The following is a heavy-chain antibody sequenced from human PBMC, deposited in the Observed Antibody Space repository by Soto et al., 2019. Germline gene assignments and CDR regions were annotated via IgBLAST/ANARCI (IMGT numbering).Heavy chain of an antibody. CDR1: GFTFDDYA. Sequence: EVQLVESGGGLVQPGRSLRLSCAASGFTFDDYAMHWVRQAPGKGLEWVSGISWNSGSIGYADSVKGRFTISRDNAKNSLYLQMNSLRAEDTALYYCAKDMRVRGVYYYGMDVWGQGTTVTVSS. D-gene: IGHD3-10*01. CDR3: AKDMRVRGVYYYGMDV. V-gene: IGHV3-9*01. J-gene: IGHJ6*02. CDR2: ISWNSGSI.